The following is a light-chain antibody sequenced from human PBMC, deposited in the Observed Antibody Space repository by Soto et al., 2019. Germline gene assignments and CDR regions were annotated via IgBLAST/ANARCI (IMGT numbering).Light chain of an antibody. J-gene: IGKJ5*01. CDR2: LGA. Sequence: DIVMTQSPLSLPVTPGEPASISCRSSQSLLHSNGYNFLDWYLQKPGQSPQLLIYLGANRASGVPDRFSGSGSGTDFTLKISRVEADDVGVYYCMQGLQTITFGQGTRLEIK. V-gene: IGKV2-28*01. CDR3: MQGLQTIT. CDR1: QSLLHSNGYNF.